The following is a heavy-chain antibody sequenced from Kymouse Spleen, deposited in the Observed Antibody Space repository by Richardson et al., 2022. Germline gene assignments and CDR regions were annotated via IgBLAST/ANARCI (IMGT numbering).Heavy chain of an antibody. J-gene: IGHJ4*02. CDR3: ARARIAVAGTDY. Sequence: QVQLVESGGGVVQPGRSLRLSCAASGFTFSSYGMHWVRQAPGKGLEWVAVIWYDGSNKYYADSVKGRFTISRDNSKNTLYLQMNSLRAEDTAVYYCARARIAVAGTDYWGQGTLVTVSS. D-gene: IGHD6-19*01. V-gene: IGHV3-33*01. CDR1: GFTFSSYG. CDR2: IWYDGSNK.